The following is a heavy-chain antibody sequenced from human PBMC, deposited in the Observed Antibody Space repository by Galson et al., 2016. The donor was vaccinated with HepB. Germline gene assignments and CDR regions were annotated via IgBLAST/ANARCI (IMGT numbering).Heavy chain of an antibody. J-gene: IGHJ4*02. CDR3: ARGRRGLDFLDH. D-gene: IGHD5-12*01. V-gene: IGHV4-39*01. CDR2: TVHDGSK. Sequence: SETLSLTCIVSGDFFSGGSHYCAWIRQPPGKGLGWLALTVHDGSKYYTPSFRGRVTMSADMANNRFSLSLTSVTAADTALYYCARGRRGLDFLDHWGQGTMVTVSS. CDR1: GDFFSGGSHY.